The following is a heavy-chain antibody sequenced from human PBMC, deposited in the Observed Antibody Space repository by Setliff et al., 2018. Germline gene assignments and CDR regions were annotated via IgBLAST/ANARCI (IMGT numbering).Heavy chain of an antibody. V-gene: IGHV4-34*01. CDR1: GGSLSNYY. J-gene: IGHJ4*02. CDR2: INHSGIT. CDR3: ARGRPPLVGDY. Sequence: SETLSLTCTVYGGSLSNYYWSWVRQPPGKGPEWIVEINHSGITNYNPSLKGRVTISVDTSKNQLSLKVNSVTAADTAVYYCARGRPPLVGDYWGQGTLVTVSS. D-gene: IGHD2-2*01.